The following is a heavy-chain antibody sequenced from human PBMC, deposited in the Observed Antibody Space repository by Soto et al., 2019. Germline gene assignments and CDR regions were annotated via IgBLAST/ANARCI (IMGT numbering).Heavy chain of an antibody. CDR1: GFTFSSDS. Sequence: GSLRLSFAASGFTFSSDSMNWVRQAPGKGLEWVSSISSSSSYIYYADSVKGRFTISRDNAKNSLYLQMNSLRAEDTAVYYCARDWILKEYYFDYWGQGTLVTVSS. J-gene: IGHJ4*02. CDR2: ISSSSSYI. CDR3: ARDWILKEYYFDY. D-gene: IGHD2-2*03. V-gene: IGHV3-21*01.